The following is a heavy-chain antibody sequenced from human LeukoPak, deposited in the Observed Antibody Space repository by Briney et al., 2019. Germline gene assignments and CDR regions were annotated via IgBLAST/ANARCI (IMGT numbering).Heavy chain of an antibody. D-gene: IGHD3-3*01. J-gene: IGHJ4*02. Sequence: ASVKVSCKASGYTFIDYYIYWMRQAPGQGLEWMGWINPTSGGTNYAQKFQGRVNMTRDTSISTAYMELSGLRSDDTAVYYCARLAVFPLWGQGTLVTVSS. CDR2: INPTSGGT. V-gene: IGHV1-2*02. CDR3: ARLAVFPL. CDR1: GYTFIDYY.